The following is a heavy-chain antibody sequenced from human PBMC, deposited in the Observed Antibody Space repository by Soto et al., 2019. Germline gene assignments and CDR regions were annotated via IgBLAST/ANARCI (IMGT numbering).Heavy chain of an antibody. V-gene: IGHV1-46*01. CDR1: GYTFTSYY. J-gene: IGHJ6*02. CDR3: ARGYCSSTSCLLYYYYGMDV. CDR2: INPSGGST. Sequence: GASVKVSCKASGYTFTSYYIHWVRQAPGQGLEWMGIINPSGGSTSYAQKFQGRVTMTRDTSTSTVYMELSSLRSEDTAVYYCARGYCSSTSCLLYYYYGMDVWGQGTTVTVSS. D-gene: IGHD2-2*01.